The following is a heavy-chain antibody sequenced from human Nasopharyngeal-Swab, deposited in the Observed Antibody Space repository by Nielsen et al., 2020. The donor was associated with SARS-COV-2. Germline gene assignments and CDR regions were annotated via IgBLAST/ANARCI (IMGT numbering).Heavy chain of an antibody. J-gene: IGHJ6*02. CDR2: IYSGGST. CDR3: AREGGYSYVYGMDV. D-gene: IGHD5-18*01. CDR1: GFTVSSNY. Sequence: GESLKISCAASGFTVSSNYMGWVRQAPGKGLEWVSVIYSGGSTYYADSVKGRFTISRDNSKNTLYLQMNSLRAEDTAVYYCAREGGYSYVYGMDVWGQGTTVTVSS. V-gene: IGHV3-53*01.